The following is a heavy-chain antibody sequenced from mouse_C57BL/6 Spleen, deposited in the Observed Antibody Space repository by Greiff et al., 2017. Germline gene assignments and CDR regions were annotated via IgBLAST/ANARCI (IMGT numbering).Heavy chain of an antibody. Sequence: QVQLKESGAELVRPGTSVKVSCKASGYAFTNYLLEWVKQRPGQGLEWIGVINPGSGGTNYNEKFKGKATLTADKSSSTAYMQLSSLTSEDSAVYFCARCDLPPYAMDYGGQGTSVTVSS. D-gene: IGHD2-1*01. V-gene: IGHV1-54*01. CDR3: ARCDLPPYAMDY. CDR1: GYAFTNYL. J-gene: IGHJ4*01. CDR2: INPGSGGT.